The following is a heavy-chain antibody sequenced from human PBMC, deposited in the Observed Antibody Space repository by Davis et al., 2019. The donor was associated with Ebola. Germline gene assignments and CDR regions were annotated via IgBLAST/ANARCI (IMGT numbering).Heavy chain of an antibody. CDR1: GFNFSRYW. V-gene: IGHV3-7*03. CDR2: IKQDGSEK. J-gene: IGHJ6*02. Sequence: GESLKISCAASGFNFSRYWMSWVRQAPGKGLEWVANIKQDGSEKYYVDSVKGRFTISRDNAKNSLYLQMNSLRAEDTAVYYCARDEGWDGDYVLYYYYYGMDVWGQGTTVTVSS. CDR3: ARDEGWDGDYVLYYYYYGMDV. D-gene: IGHD4-17*01.